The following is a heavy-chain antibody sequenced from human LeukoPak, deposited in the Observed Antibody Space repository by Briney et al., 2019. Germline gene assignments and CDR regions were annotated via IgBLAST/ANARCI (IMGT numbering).Heavy chain of an antibody. Sequence: GGSLRLSCAASGFTVSSNYMSWVRQAPGEGLEWVSVIYSGGSTYYADSVKGRFTISRDNSKNTLYLQMNSLRAEDTAVYYCASTVTTPYYYYGMDVWGQGTTVTVSS. D-gene: IGHD4-17*01. CDR2: IYSGGST. J-gene: IGHJ6*02. CDR1: GFTVSSNY. V-gene: IGHV3-66*01. CDR3: ASTVTTPYYYYGMDV.